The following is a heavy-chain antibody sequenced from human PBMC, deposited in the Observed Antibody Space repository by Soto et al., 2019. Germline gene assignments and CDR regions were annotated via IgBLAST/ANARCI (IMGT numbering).Heavy chain of an antibody. CDR1: GFIFSGSA. D-gene: IGHD6-19*01. CDR3: ARGQGAGIGDYYHHGMDA. V-gene: IGHV3-73*02. J-gene: IGHJ6*02. Sequence: EVQLVESGGGLVQPGGSLKLYCAASGFIFSGSAIHWVRQASGKWLEWVGRIRSRANTFATSSAASVKGRFTFSRDDSKNTRYLQMNTLKPEDTAVYYCARGQGAGIGDYYHHGMDAWGQGTTVTVSS. CDR2: IRSRANTFAT.